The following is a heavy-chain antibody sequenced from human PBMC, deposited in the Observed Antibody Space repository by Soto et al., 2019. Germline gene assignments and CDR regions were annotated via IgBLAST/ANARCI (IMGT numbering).Heavy chain of an antibody. CDR2: ISYGGTT. J-gene: IGHJ4*02. V-gene: IGHV4-31*03. D-gene: IGHD2-15*01. Sequence: QVQLQESGPGLFKPSQTLSLTCTVSGCSMNSGGYCCSWFRQQPGEGLEWIGCISYGGTTSYNPSLKSRVILSVDTSKNQFSLKLTSVTAADTAVYYCSRGILVWGQGTLITVSS. CDR3: SRGILV. CDR1: GCSMNSGGYC.